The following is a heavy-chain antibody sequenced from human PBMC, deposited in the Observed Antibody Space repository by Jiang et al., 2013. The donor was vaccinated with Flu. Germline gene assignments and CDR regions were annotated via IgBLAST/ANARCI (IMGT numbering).Heavy chain of an antibody. J-gene: IGHJ4*01. V-gene: IGHV4-34*01. Sequence: GSGLVKPSETLSLTCAVYGGSFSGYYWSWIRQPPGKGLEWIGEINHSPPPPGSTNYNPSLKSRVTISVDTSKNQFSLKLSSVTAADTAVYYCARRRYGDY. D-gene: IGHD4-17*01. CDR1: GGSFSGYY. CDR3: ARRRYGDY. CDR2: INHSPPPPGST.